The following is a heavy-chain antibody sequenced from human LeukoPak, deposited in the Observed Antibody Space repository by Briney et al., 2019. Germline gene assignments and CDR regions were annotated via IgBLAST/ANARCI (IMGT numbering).Heavy chain of an antibody. V-gene: IGHV1-18*01. Sequence: EASVKVSCTASGYTFTSYGISWVRQAPGQGLEWMGWISAYNGNTNYAQKLQGRVTMTTDTSTSTAYMELRSLRSDDTAVYYCARDADWQQLSPPIDYWGQGTLVTVSS. CDR3: ARDADWQQLSPPIDY. D-gene: IGHD6-13*01. CDR2: ISAYNGNT. J-gene: IGHJ4*02. CDR1: GYTFTSYG.